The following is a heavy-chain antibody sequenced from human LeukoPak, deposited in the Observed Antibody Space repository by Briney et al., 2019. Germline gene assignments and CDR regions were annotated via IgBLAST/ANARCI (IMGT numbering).Heavy chain of an antibody. V-gene: IGHV3-49*03. Sequence: GGSLRLSCSASGFTFDDYAVSWFRQAPGKGLGWVGFIRSKAFGGTPEYAASVRGRFTISRDDSKSIAYLQMNSLKTEDTAVYYCTRNTVTVHFDYWRQGTLVTVSS. CDR1: GFTFDDYA. J-gene: IGHJ4*02. CDR3: TRNTVTVHFDY. D-gene: IGHD4-17*01. CDR2: IRSKAFGGTP.